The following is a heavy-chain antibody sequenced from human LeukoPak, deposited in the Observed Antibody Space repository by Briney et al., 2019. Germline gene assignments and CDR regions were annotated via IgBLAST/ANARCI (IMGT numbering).Heavy chain of an antibody. V-gene: IGHV1-18*01. CDR3: ARDMGYSGYDLGNWFDP. J-gene: IGHJ5*02. CDR1: GYTFTSYG. D-gene: IGHD5-12*01. CDR2: ISAYNGNT. Sequence: ASVKVSCKASGYTFTSYGISWVRQAPGQGLEWMGWISAYNGNTNYAQKLQGRVTMTTDTSTSTAYMELRSLRSDDTAVYYCARDMGYSGYDLGNWFDPWGQRTLVTVSS.